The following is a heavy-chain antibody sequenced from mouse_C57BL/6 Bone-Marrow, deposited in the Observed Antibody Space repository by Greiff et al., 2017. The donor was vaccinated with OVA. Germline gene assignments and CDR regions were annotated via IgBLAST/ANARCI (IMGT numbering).Heavy chain of an antibody. CDR1: GYTFTSYT. CDR3: ARGAMVTNGDFDY. J-gene: IGHJ2*01. V-gene: IGHV1-4*01. D-gene: IGHD2-2*01. CDR2: INPSSGYT. Sequence: VQLQQSGAELARPGASVKMSCKASGYTFTSYTMHWVKQRPGQGLEWIGYINPSSGYTKYNQKFKDKATLTADKSSSTAYMQLSSLTSEDSAVYYCARGAMVTNGDFDYWGQGTTLTVSS.